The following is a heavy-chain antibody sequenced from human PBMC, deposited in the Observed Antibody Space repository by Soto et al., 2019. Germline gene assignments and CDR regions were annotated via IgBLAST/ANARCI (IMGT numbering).Heavy chain of an antibody. CDR2: MNPNSGNT. CDR1: GYTFTSYA. J-gene: IGHJ6*02. Sequence: GASVKVSCKASGYTFTSYAINWVRQATGQGLEWMGWMNPNSGNTGYAQNFQGRVTMTKNTSISTVYIELSSLRSEDTAVYYCARSIRYFARGYYYGMEVWGQGTTVTVSS. CDR3: ARSIRYFARGYYYGMEV. D-gene: IGHD3-9*01. V-gene: IGHV1-8*01.